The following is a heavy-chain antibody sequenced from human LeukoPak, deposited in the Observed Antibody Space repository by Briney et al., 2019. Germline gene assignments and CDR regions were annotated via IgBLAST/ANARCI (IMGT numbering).Heavy chain of an antibody. CDR2: NSGYNDNT. CDR1: GFNFCHYC. J-gene: IGHJ4*02. CDR3: ARDQCSSTSCYVGEGIFDY. V-gene: IGHV1-18*01. Sequence: GGPVKGPCQNFGFNFCHYCISRGPQAPRQSPGWVGWNSGYNDNTNYAQRVQGRVTMTTDTATSTAYMELRSLRSDDTAVYYCARDQCSSTSCYVGEGIFDYWGQGTLVTVSS. D-gene: IGHD2-2*01.